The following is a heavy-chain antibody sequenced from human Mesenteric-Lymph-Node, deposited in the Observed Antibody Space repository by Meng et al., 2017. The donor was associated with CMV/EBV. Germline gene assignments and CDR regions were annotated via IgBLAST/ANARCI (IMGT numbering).Heavy chain of an antibody. V-gene: IGHV4-30-4*08. CDR2: IYYSGST. J-gene: IGHJ5*02. CDR3: AGASSSSSHWFDP. D-gene: IGHD2-2*01. Sequence: VSGASISSGDYCWSWVRQPPGKGLEWIGFIYYSGSTYYNPSLKSRVTISVDTSKNQFSLNLSSVTAADTAVYYCAGASSSSSHWFDPWGQGTLVTVSS. CDR1: GASISSGDYC.